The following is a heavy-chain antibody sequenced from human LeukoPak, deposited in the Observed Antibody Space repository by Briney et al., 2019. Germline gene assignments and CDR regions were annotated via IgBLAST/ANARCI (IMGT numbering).Heavy chain of an antibody. V-gene: IGHV1-8*01. J-gene: IGHJ4*02. Sequence: ASVKVSCKASGYTFTSYDLNWMRKATGQGLEWMGWVNPNSGKTGFAPKFQGRVNLTRHTSINTAYMELSGLTSEDTAIYYCATRRTQGDFDHWGQGTLVTVSS. CDR2: VNPNSGKT. CDR1: GYTFTSYD. D-gene: IGHD2-21*01. CDR3: ATRRTQGDFDH.